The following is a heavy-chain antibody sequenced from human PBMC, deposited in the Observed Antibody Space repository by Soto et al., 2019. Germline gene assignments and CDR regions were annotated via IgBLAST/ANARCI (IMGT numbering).Heavy chain of an antibody. CDR3: ARGGFLEPHMDV. CDR1: GYSFTSYD. J-gene: IGHJ6*03. CDR2: MNPNSADT. Sequence: QVQLVQSGAEVKKPGASVKVSCKASGYSFTSYDMNWVRQVPGQGPEWMGWMNPNSADTGYAQKFQGRMTMSRDMSTRTMYMELCGLTSEDTAVYYCARGGFLEPHMDVWGRGTTVTVSS. V-gene: IGHV1-8*01.